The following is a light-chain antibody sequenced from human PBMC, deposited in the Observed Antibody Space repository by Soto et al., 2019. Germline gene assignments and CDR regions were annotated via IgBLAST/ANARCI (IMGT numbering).Light chain of an antibody. CDR3: QHYGSSSPLP. Sequence: EIVLTQSPGTLSLSPGERATLSCRASQSVSSSELAWYQQKPDQAPRLLVYSASSRSTGIPDRFSGSGSGTDVTLTISRLEPEDFAVYYWQHYGSSSPLPFGGGTKVEIK. CDR2: SAS. CDR1: QSVSSSE. J-gene: IGKJ4*01. V-gene: IGKV3-20*01.